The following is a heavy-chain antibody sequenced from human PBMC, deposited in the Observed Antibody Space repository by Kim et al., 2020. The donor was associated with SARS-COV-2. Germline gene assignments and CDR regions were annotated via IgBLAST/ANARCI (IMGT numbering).Heavy chain of an antibody. V-gene: IGHV4-31*03. CDR3: ARGGYDILTGYPQNDAFDI. D-gene: IGHD3-9*01. CDR1: GGSISSGGYY. Sequence: TLSLTCTVSGGSISSGGYYWSWIRQHPGKGLEWIGYIYYSGSTYYNPSLKSRVTISVDTSKNQFSLKLSSVTAADTAVYYCARGGYDILTGYPQNDAFDIWGQGTMVTVSS. CDR2: IYYSGST. J-gene: IGHJ3*02.